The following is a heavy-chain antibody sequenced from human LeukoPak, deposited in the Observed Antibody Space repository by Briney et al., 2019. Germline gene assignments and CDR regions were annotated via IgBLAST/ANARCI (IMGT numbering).Heavy chain of an antibody. D-gene: IGHD4-23*01. Sequence: GGSLRLSCAASGFTFSSYSMNWVRQAPGKGLEWVSSISSSSSYIYYADPVKGRFTISRDNAKNSLYLQMNSLRAEDTALYYCAKDIGPYGGNSETIFDYWGQGTLVTVSS. J-gene: IGHJ4*02. CDR1: GFTFSSYS. CDR3: AKDIGPYGGNSETIFDY. V-gene: IGHV3-21*04. CDR2: ISSSSSYI.